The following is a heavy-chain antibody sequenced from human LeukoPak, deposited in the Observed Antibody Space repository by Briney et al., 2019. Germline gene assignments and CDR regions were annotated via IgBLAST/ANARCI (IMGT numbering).Heavy chain of an antibody. CDR1: GGSFSGYY. V-gene: IGHV4-34*09. CDR2: NT. CDR3: ARAILTPSGFVWHFDL. D-gene: IGHD3-3*01. J-gene: IGHJ2*01. Sequence: PSETLSLTCAVYGGSFSGYYWSWIRQHPGKGLEWIGYNTYYNPSLKSRVTISVDTSKSQFSLKLTSVTAADTAVYHCARAILTPSGFVWHFDLWGRGTLVTVSS.